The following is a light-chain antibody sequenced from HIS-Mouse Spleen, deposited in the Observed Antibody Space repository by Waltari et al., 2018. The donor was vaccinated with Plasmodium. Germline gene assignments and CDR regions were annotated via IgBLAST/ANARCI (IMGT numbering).Light chain of an antibody. CDR3: CSYAGSYTLV. CDR1: SRDVGGYNY. Sequence: QSALTQPRSVSGSPGQSVTISRTGTSRDVGGYNYASWYQQHPGKAPKLMIYDVSKRPSGVPDRFSGSKSGNTASLTISGLQAEDEADYYCCSYAGSYTLVFGGGTKLTVL. J-gene: IGLJ2*01. CDR2: DVS. V-gene: IGLV2-11*01.